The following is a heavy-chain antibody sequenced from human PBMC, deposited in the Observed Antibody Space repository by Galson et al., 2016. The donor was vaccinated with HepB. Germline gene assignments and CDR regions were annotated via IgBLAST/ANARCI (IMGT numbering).Heavy chain of an antibody. J-gene: IGHJ6*02. Sequence: SVRLSCAASGCTFDDSAMHWVRQTPGKGLEWVSGIYYNSDRIGYADSVRGRFTISRDNARNSLYLQMNSLEPEDSALYYCVRDMAPGGAGVWGQGTTVTVSS. CDR1: GCTFDDSA. CDR3: VRDMAPGGAGV. CDR2: IYYNSDRI. V-gene: IGHV3-9*01. D-gene: IGHD3-16*01.